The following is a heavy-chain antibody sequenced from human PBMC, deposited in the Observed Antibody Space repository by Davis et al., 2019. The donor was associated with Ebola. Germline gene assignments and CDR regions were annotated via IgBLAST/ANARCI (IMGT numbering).Heavy chain of an antibody. J-gene: IGHJ4*02. V-gene: IGHV4-4*02. Sequence: SETLSLTCAVSGGSIITSHWWSWVRQSPGKGLEWIGEIYHSGSTNYNPSLKSRVTISVDTSKNQFSLKLSSVTAADTAVYYCASTIFGVVTPTHPFDYWGQGTLVTVSS. CDR1: GGSIITSHW. D-gene: IGHD3-3*01. CDR3: ASTIFGVVTPTHPFDY. CDR2: IYHSGST.